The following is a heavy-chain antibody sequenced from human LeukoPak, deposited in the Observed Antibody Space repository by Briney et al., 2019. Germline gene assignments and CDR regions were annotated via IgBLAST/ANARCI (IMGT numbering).Heavy chain of an antibody. CDR3: AKVSRFAVVPAARLDY. J-gene: IGHJ4*02. V-gene: IGHV3-23*01. CDR2: ISGSGGST. D-gene: IGHD2-2*01. CDR1: GFTFSSYA. Sequence: QSGGSLRLSCAASGFTFSSYAMSWVRQAPGKGLEWVSAISGSGGSTYYADSVKGRFTISRDNSKNTLYLQMNSLRAEDTAVYYCAKVSRFAVVPAARLDYWGQGIQVTVSS.